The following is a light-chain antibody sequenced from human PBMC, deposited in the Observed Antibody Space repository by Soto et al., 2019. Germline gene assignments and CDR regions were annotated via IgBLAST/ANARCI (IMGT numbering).Light chain of an antibody. J-gene: IGLJ1*01. CDR1: SSDVGTYDY. Sequence: QSALTQPASVSGSPGQSIAISCTGTSSDVGTYDYVSWYQQYPDKAPKLIIYEVTQRPSGVSNRFSGSKSGNTASLTISGFQVEDEADYYCSSHTSVNTRVFGTGTKVTVL. CDR3: SSHTSVNTRV. CDR2: EVT. V-gene: IGLV2-14*01.